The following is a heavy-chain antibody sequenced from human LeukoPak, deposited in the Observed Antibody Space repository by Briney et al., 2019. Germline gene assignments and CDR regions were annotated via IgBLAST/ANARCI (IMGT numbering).Heavy chain of an antibody. CDR2: ISGSGGST. Sequence: GGSLRLSCAASGFSFSTYWMTWVRQAPGKGLEWVSAISGSGGSTYYADSVKGRFTISRDNSKNTLYLQMNSLRAEDTAVYYCRVQGDAFDIWGQGTMVTVSS. CDR3: RVQGDAFDI. J-gene: IGHJ3*02. CDR1: GFSFSTYW. V-gene: IGHV3-23*01.